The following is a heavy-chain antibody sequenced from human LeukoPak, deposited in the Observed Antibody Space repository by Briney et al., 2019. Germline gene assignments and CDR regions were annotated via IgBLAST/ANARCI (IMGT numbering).Heavy chain of an antibody. CDR3: ARGVGSTEDY. V-gene: IGHV4-34*01. J-gene: IGHJ4*02. CDR2: INRSGST. D-gene: IGHD3-10*01. CDR1: GGTFSGYY. Sequence: ETLSLTCAVSGGTFSGYYWSWVRQPPGKGLEWIAEINRSGSTNYYPSLKSRITISMDTYTNQFSLRLSSVTAADTALYYCARGVGSTEDYWGQGTLVTVSS.